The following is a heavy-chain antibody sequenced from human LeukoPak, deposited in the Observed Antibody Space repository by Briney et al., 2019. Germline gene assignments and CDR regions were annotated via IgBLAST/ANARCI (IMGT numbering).Heavy chain of an antibody. CDR2: IKQDGSDK. J-gene: IGHJ4*02. Sequence: QPGGSLRLSCAASGFTFNSYWMTWVRQAPGKGLEWVADIKQDGSDKYYAGSVKGRFTISRDNAKNSLYLRMNSLRAEDTAVYFCARYNSAWKTDDYWGQGTLVTVSS. CDR1: GFTFNSYW. D-gene: IGHD6-19*01. V-gene: IGHV3-7*03. CDR3: ARYNSAWKTDDY.